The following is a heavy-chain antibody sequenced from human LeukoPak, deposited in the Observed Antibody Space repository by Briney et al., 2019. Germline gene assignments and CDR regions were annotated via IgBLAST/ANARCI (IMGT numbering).Heavy chain of an antibody. J-gene: IGHJ4*02. V-gene: IGHV3-74*01. Sequence: GGSLRLSCAASGFAFSGYRMRWVRQAPGKGLVWLSRINGDGYSISYADSVKGRFTISRDNAKKTLYLQMNSLRAEDTAVYYCARPRGCGSSRCNNFDYWGQGTLVTVSS. D-gene: IGHD2-2*01. CDR2: INGDGYSI. CDR3: ARPRGCGSSRCNNFDY. CDR1: GFAFSGYR.